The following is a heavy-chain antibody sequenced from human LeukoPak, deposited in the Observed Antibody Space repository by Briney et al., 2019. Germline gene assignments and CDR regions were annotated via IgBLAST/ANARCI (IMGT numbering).Heavy chain of an antibody. CDR1: GFSFSNYE. CDR2: MSSSVSMT. D-gene: IGHD4/OR15-4a*01. Sequence: GGSLRLSCAASGFSFSNYEMNWVRQTPGKGLEWVSYMSSSVSMTWYADSVKGRFTISRDNAKNSLYLQMNSLKTEDTAVYYCTRAYGATTRVDYWGQGTLVTVSS. CDR3: TRAYGATTRVDY. V-gene: IGHV3-48*03. J-gene: IGHJ4*02.